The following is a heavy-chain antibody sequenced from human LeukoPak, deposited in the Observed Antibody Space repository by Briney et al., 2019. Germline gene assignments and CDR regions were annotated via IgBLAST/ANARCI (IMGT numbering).Heavy chain of an antibody. CDR1: GYTFTGYY. Sequence: GASVKVSCKASGYTFTGYYMHWVRQAPGQGLEWMGWINPNSGGTNYVQKFQGRVTMTRDTSISTAYMELSRLRSDDTAVYYCARDGSTTVVYYDYWGQGTLVTVSS. CDR3: ARDGSTTVVYYDY. D-gene: IGHD4-23*01. J-gene: IGHJ4*02. V-gene: IGHV1-2*02. CDR2: INPNSGGT.